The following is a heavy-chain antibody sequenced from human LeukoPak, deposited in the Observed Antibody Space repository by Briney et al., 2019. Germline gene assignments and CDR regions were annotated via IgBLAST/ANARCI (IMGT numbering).Heavy chain of an antibody. CDR2: IYYSGTT. D-gene: IGHD1-7*01. J-gene: IGHJ4*02. CDR3: ARQFITGTARGNFDY. CDR1: GGSISSNIYY. V-gene: IGHV4-39*01. Sequence: SETLSLTCTVSGGSISSNIYYWGWLRQPPGKGLEWIGSIYYSGTTYYNPSLTSRVTISVDTSKNQFSLNLLSVTAADTAVYYCARQFITGTARGNFDYWGRGTLVTVSS.